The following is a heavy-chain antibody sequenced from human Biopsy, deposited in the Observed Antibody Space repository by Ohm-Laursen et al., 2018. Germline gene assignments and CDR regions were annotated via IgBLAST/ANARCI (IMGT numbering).Heavy chain of an antibody. D-gene: IGHD6-19*01. CDR1: GYIFTSYY. Sequence: PSVKVSCQTSGYIFTSYYIHWVRQAPGQGLEWMASINPSGGSTTYAQRFQGRPIMTRDTSTSSIYMELSSLRSEDTAIYFCARAVAGTGGIFDSWGQGTLVTVSS. V-gene: IGHV1-46*01. CDR3: ARAVAGTGGIFDS. CDR2: INPSGGST. J-gene: IGHJ4*02.